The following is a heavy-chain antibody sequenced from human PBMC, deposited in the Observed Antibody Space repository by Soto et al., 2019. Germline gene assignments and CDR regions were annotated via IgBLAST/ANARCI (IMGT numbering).Heavy chain of an antibody. D-gene: IGHD3-22*01. CDR2: IKPNSGGT. V-gene: IGHV1-2*04. Sequence: GAAVKVSCKASGYTFPGYYMHWVRPAPGQGLEWMGWIKPNSGGTKYAQKFQGWGTMTRDTSISTAYMELSRLRSDDTAVYYCAREYYDSSGYYGGYYYYYGMDAWGQGTTVTVSS. CDR3: AREYYDSSGYYGGYYYYYGMDA. CDR1: GYTFPGYY. J-gene: IGHJ6*02.